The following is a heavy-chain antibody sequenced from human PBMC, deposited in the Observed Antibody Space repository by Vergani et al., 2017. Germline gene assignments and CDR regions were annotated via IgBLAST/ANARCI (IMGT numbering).Heavy chain of an antibody. J-gene: IGHJ4*02. Sequence: EVQLVESGGGLVPPGRSLRLSCAASGFSFGDYALTWVRQAPGKGLEWVAFIRNKAYGGTTEYAASVKGRCTISRDDSKRLAYLPLSGLKTEDTAVYFCSRGRGYSFGYSDYWGQGTLVTVSS. CDR1: GFSFGDYA. V-gene: IGHV3-49*04. D-gene: IGHD5-18*01. CDR3: SRGRGYSFGYSDY. CDR2: IRNKAYGGTT.